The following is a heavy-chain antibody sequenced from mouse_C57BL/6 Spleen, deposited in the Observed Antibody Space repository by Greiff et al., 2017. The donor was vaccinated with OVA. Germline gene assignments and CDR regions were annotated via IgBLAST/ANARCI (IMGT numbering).Heavy chain of an antibody. J-gene: IGHJ2*01. D-gene: IGHD1-1*01. CDR2: IWSGGST. V-gene: IGHV2-2*01. CDR3: ARCPNYYGSSLDY. CDR1: GFSFTSYG. Sequence: VQVVESGPGLVQPSQSLSITCTASGFSFTSYGVHWVRQSPGKGLEWLGEIWSGGSTDYNAAFISRLSISTDNSKSQVFFKMNSQQADDTSVYYCARCPNYYGSSLDYWGQGTTLTVSS.